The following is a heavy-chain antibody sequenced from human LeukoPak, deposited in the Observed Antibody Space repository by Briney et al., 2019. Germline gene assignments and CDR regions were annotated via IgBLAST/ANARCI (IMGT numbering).Heavy chain of an antibody. J-gene: IGHJ6*03. V-gene: IGHV4-4*07. Sequence: SETLSLTCTVSGGSISIYYWNWIRQPAGKGLEWIGRIFPSGITNYNPSLMSRVTMSVDTSKNQFSLKLSSVTAADTAVYYCARESSGSYYNPLGYMDVWGKGTTVTVSS. CDR3: ARESSGSYYNPLGYMDV. D-gene: IGHD3-10*01. CDR2: IFPSGIT. CDR1: GGSISIYY.